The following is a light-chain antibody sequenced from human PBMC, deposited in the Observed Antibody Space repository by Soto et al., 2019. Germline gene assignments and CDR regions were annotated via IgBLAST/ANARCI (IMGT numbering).Light chain of an antibody. J-gene: IGLJ1*01. Sequence: QSVLTQPASVSGSPGQSITISCTGTRSDDGSYNLVSWYQQHPGEAPKLMIYEVTKRPSGVSYRFSGSKSGNTASLTISGLQADDEADYNCCSYAGSSTYVCGTGTKLTVL. CDR3: CSYAGSSTYV. V-gene: IGLV2-23*02. CDR1: RSDDGSYNL. CDR2: EVT.